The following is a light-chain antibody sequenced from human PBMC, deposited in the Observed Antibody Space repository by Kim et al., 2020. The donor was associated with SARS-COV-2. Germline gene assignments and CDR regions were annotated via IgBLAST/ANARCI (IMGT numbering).Light chain of an antibody. Sequence: ENALTQSPGTLSLSPGERATLSCRASQSVSSNFLACYQQKTGQAPMLLIYSASSRASGIPDRFSGSGSGTDFTLTISTLEPEDFAVYYCQQYATSPETFGQGTKVDIK. J-gene: IGKJ1*01. CDR2: SAS. CDR3: QQYATSPET. CDR1: QSVSSNF. V-gene: IGKV3-20*01.